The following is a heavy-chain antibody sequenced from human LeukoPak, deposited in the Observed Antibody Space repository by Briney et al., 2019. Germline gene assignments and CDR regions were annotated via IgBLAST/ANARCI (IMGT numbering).Heavy chain of an antibody. CDR2: IGTSNDT. CDR1: GFTFSTYD. Sequence: PGGSLRLSCAASGFTFSTYDMHWVRQVTGKGLEWVSSIGTSNDTFYSGSAKGRFTISRENAKNSLYLQMNSLRAGDTAVYYCARSKVYCGGDCSFDYWGQGTLVTVSS. J-gene: IGHJ4*02. CDR3: ARSKVYCGGDCSFDY. V-gene: IGHV3-13*04. D-gene: IGHD2-21*02.